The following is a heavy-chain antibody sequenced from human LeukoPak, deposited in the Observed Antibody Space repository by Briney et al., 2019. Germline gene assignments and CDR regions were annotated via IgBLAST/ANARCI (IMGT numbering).Heavy chain of an antibody. J-gene: IGHJ4*02. CDR1: GFTFSHYY. D-gene: IGHD5-18*01. CDR2: ISSSSSYT. V-gene: IGHV3-11*06. Sequence: GGSLRLSCAASGFTFSHYYMSWIRQAPGKGLEWVSYISSSSSYTKYADSVKGRFTISRDNAKNSLYLQVNSLRAEDTAVYYCARERDTAMVYFDYWGQGTLVTVSS. CDR3: ARERDTAMVYFDY.